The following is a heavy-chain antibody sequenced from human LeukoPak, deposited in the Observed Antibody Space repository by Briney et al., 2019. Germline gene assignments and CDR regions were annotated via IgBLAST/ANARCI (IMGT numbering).Heavy chain of an antibody. J-gene: IGHJ6*03. V-gene: IGHV1-8*03. Sequence: ASVKVSCKASDYTFTNYDANWVRQATGQGLEWMGWMNPNSGNTGYAEKFQGRVTITRDTSISTAYMELTSLRSEDSAVYYCARGPAYSKWGASYYYMDVWGKGTTVTVSS. CDR2: MNPNSGNT. D-gene: IGHD4-11*01. CDR1: DYTFTNYD. CDR3: ARGPAYSKWGASYYYMDV.